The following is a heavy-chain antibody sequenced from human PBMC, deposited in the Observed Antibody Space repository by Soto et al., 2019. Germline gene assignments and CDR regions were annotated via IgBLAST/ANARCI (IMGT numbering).Heavy chain of an antibody. V-gene: IGHV3-11*06. CDR2: ISSSGTYT. J-gene: IGHJ6*02. CDR3: VGERGGMDV. CDR1: GFSFSDFY. Sequence: PGGSLRLSCAASGFSFSDFYMSWIRQAPGKGLEWVSWISSSGTYTNYADSVKGRFTISRDNARNSLSLQMSSLRTEDTAVYFCVGERGGMDVWGQGTMVTVSS. D-gene: IGHD3-16*01.